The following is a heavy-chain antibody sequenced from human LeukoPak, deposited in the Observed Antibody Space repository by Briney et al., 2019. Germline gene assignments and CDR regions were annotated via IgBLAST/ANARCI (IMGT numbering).Heavy chain of an antibody. J-gene: IGHJ6*04. Sequence: GGSLRLSCAASGFTFSSYSMNWVRQAPGKGPEWLSYIGSSDSTTHYADSVKGRFTISRDNAKNSLYLQMNSLRAEDTAVYYCAELGITMIGGVWGKGTTVTISS. CDR3: AELGITMIGGV. CDR1: GFTFSSYS. D-gene: IGHD3-10*02. CDR2: IGSSDSTT. V-gene: IGHV3-48*04.